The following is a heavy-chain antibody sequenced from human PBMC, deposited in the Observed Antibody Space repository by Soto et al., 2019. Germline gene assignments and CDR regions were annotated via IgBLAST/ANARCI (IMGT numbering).Heavy chain of an antibody. V-gene: IGHV4-59*01. CDR2: IYYSGGT. Sequence: SETLSLTCTVSGGSISSYYWSWIRQPPGKGLEWIGYIYYSGGTNYNPSLKSRVTISVDTSKNQFSLKLSSVTAADTAVYYCARDEGGYNRYFDYWGQGTLVTVSS. CDR3: ARDEGGYNRYFDY. D-gene: IGHD5-12*01. J-gene: IGHJ4*02. CDR1: GGSISSYY.